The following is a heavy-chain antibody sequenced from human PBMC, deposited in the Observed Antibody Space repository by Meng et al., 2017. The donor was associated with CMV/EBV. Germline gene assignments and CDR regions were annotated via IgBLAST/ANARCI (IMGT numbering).Heavy chain of an antibody. Sequence: GESLKISCAASGFTSSSYTMNWVRQAPGKGLEWVSYISNSGSAKYYADSLRGRFTISRDNAKNSLYLQMNSLRADDTAVYYCARDVLRFFSAFDYWGQGTLVTVSS. CDR3: ARDVLRFFSAFDY. CDR1: GFTSSSYT. CDR2: ISNSGSAK. V-gene: IGHV3-48*04. J-gene: IGHJ4*02. D-gene: IGHD3-3*01.